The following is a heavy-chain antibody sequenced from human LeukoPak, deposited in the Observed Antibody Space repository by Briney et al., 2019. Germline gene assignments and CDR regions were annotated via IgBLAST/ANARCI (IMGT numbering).Heavy chain of an antibody. J-gene: IGHJ6*02. D-gene: IGHD3-3*01. CDR2: INHSGST. CDR3: ARDETIFGVGYGMDV. CDR1: GGSFSGYY. Sequence: SETLSLTCAVYGGSFSGYYWSWIRQPPGKGLEWIGEINHSGSTNYNPSLKSRVTISVDTSKNQFSLKLSSVTAADTAVYYCARDETIFGVGYGMDVWGQGTTVTVSS. V-gene: IGHV4-34*01.